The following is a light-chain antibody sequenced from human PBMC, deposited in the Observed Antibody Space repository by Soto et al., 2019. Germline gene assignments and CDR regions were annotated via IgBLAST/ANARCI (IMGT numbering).Light chain of an antibody. J-gene: IGKJ1*01. CDR2: GAS. CDR3: QQYVSSPRT. Sequence: EIVLTHSPCTLSLSPVERATLSFRASQTVYNGYLAWYQQKPGQAPRLLIYGASSRATGIPDRFSGSGSGTDFTLTISRLEPEDFAVYYCQQYVSSPRTFGQGTKVDIK. V-gene: IGKV3-20*01. CDR1: QTVYNGY.